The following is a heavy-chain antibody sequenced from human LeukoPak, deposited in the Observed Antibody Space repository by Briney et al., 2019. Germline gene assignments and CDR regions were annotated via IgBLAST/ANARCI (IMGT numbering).Heavy chain of an antibody. V-gene: IGHV3-30*18. D-gene: IGHD3-16*01. CDR1: GFTFSTFG. CDR3: VKRLPPGGAFDI. J-gene: IGHJ3*02. CDR2: ISYDGTNK. Sequence: GGSLRLSCAASGFTFSTFGMHWVRQAPGKGLAWVAVISYDGTNKYFADSVKGRFTISRDNSNNTLYLQMNSLRVEDTAVYYCVKRLPPGGAFDIWGQGTMVTVSS.